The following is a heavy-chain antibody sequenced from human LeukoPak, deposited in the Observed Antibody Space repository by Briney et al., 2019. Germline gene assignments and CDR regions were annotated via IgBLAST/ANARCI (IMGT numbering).Heavy chain of an antibody. D-gene: IGHD3-10*01. CDR1: GGSFSGYY. CDR3: ASGRITMVRGVNYYYCGMDV. V-gene: IGHV4-34*01. J-gene: IGHJ6*04. CDR2: INHSGST. Sequence: SETLSLTCAVYGGSFSGYYWSWIRQPPGKGLEWIGEINHSGSTNYNPSLKSRVTISVDTSKNQFSLKLSSVTAADTAVYYCASGRITMVRGVNYYYCGMDVWGKGTTVTVSS.